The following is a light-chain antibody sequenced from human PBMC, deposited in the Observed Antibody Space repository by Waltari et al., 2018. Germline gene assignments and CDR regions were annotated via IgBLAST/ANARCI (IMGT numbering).Light chain of an antibody. CDR3: HQYYTSPLT. CDR2: WAS. Sequence: DVVMTQSPDSLAVSLGERATIRCKSSQSLLDWSRGKNHLARYQQKPGQPPKLLVYWASTREPGVPDRFSGSGSGTDFTLTISSLQAEDVATYYCHQYYTSPLTFGQGTRLEIK. J-gene: IGKJ5*01. V-gene: IGKV4-1*01. CDR1: QSLLDWSRGKNH.